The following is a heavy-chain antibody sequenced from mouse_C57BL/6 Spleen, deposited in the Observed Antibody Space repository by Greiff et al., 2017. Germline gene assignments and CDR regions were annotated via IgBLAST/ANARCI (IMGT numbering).Heavy chain of an antibody. Sequence: ESGPGLVKPSQSLSLTCSVTGYSITSGYYWNWIRQFPGNKLEWMGYISYDGSNNYNPSLKNRISITRDTSKNQFFLKLNSVTTEDTATYYCARSDTTVPDYWGQGTTLTVSS. J-gene: IGHJ2*01. CDR3: ARSDTTVPDY. D-gene: IGHD1-1*01. V-gene: IGHV3-6*01. CDR1: GYSITSGYY. CDR2: ISYDGSN.